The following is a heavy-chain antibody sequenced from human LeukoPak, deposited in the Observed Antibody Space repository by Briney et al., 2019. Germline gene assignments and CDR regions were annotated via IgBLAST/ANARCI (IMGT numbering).Heavy chain of an antibody. Sequence: PGGSLRLSCAASGFTFSSYWMHWVRQAPGKGLVWVSRISKDGSSTYYADSVKGRFTISRDNAKNTLYLQMNSLRAEDTAVYYCARDDSVAVAGSPDAFDIWGQGTMVTVSS. D-gene: IGHD6-19*01. V-gene: IGHV3-74*01. CDR3: ARDDSVAVAGSPDAFDI. CDR2: ISKDGSST. CDR1: GFTFSSYW. J-gene: IGHJ3*02.